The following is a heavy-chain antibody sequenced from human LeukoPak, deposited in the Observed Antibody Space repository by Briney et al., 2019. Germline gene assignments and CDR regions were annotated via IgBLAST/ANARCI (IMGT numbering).Heavy chain of an antibody. Sequence: GGSLRLSCAASGFTFSTYGMHWVRQAPDKGLEWVAIIWYDGSNKYYADSVKGRFTISRDNSKNTVYLQMNCLRAEDTAVYYCAKTGGSYYAADYWGQGTLVTVSS. J-gene: IGHJ4*02. D-gene: IGHD1-26*01. CDR3: AKTGGSYYAADY. CDR1: GFTFSTYG. CDR2: IWYDGSNK. V-gene: IGHV3-33*06.